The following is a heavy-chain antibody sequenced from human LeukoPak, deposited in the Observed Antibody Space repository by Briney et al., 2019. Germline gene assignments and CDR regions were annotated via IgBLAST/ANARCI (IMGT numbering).Heavy chain of an antibody. J-gene: IGHJ4*02. CDR3: ARLPTFYYDSSGYHYDY. CDR1: GFTFYNYA. Sequence: GGSLRLSCVASGFTFYNYAMSWVRQAPGRGLEWASSTAGSGISKDYADSVKGRFTISKDKSKNTLYLQMDNLRAEDTGVYYCARLPTFYYDSSGYHYDYWGQGTLVTVSS. D-gene: IGHD3-22*01. V-gene: IGHV3-23*01. CDR2: TAGSGISK.